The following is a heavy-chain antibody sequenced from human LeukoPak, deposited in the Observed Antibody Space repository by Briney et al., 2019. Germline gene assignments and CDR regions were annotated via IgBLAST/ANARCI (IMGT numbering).Heavy chain of an antibody. V-gene: IGHV3-23*01. Sequence: GGSLRLSCAASGFTFSSNAMSWVRQAPGKGLEWVSDINGSGGSTYYADSVKGRFTISRDNSKNTLYLHMNSLRAEDTAVYYCAKMGSWRVSDYWGQGTLVTVSS. D-gene: IGHD1-1*01. J-gene: IGHJ4*02. CDR1: GFTFSSNA. CDR2: INGSGGST. CDR3: AKMGSWRVSDY.